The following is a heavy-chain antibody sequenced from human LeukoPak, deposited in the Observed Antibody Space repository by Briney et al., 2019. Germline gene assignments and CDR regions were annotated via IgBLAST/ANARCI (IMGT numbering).Heavy chain of an antibody. J-gene: IGHJ4*02. CDR3: ARQYYDSTGYYYFDY. Sequence: SETLSLTCTVAGGSISSSYWNWIRQSPGKGLEWIGNMDSSGSIKYNPSLRSRVTMSLDTSKNQFSLNLKSVTAADTAVYYCARQYYDSTGYYYFDYWGQGTLVTVSS. V-gene: IGHV4-4*09. D-gene: IGHD3-22*01. CDR2: MDSSGSI. CDR1: GGSISSSY.